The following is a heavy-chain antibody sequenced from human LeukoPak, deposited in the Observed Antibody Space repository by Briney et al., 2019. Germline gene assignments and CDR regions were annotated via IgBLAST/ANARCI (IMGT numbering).Heavy chain of an antibody. Sequence: PSETLSLTCAVYGGSFSGYYWSWIRQPPGKGLEWIGEINHSRSTNYNPSLKSRVTISVDTSKNQFSLKLSSVTAADTAVYYCARGRMGITMVRGARDPVAYYYGMDVWGKGTTVTVSS. CDR3: ARGRMGITMVRGARDPVAYYYGMDV. D-gene: IGHD3-10*01. V-gene: IGHV4-34*01. CDR2: INHSRST. CDR1: GGSFSGYY. J-gene: IGHJ6*04.